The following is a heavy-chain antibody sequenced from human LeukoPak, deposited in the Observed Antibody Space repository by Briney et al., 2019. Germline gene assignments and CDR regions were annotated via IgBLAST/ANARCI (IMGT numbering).Heavy chain of an antibody. CDR3: ARDLWFDP. Sequence: GGSLRLSCAASGFTFSSYAMSWVRQAPGKGPEWVSYISSSGRTIYYADSVKGRFTISRDNADNSLYLQMNSLRAEDTAVYYCARDLWFDPWGQGTLVTVSS. CDR1: GFTFSSYA. J-gene: IGHJ5*02. CDR2: ISSSGRTI. V-gene: IGHV3-48*03.